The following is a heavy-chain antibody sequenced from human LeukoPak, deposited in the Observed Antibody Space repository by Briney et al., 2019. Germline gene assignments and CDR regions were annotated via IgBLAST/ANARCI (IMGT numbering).Heavy chain of an antibody. CDR2: IYYSGST. D-gene: IGHD6-19*01. CDR3: ARAPAVAGTNDGFDY. CDR1: GGSISSSSYY. J-gene: IGHJ4*02. Sequence: SETLSLTCTVSGGSISSSSYYWGWIRQPPGKGLEWIGSIYYSGSTYYNPSLKSRVTISVDTSKNQFSLKLSSVTAADTAVYYCARAPAVAGTNDGFDYWGQGTLVTVSS. V-gene: IGHV4-39*07.